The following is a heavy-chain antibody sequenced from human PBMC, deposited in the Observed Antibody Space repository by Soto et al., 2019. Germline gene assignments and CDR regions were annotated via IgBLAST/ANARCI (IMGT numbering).Heavy chain of an antibody. Sequence: GESLKISCNGSGYSFTSYWISCVRQMPGKGLEWMGRIDPSDSYTNYSPSFQGHVTISADKSISTAYLQWSSLKASDTAMYYCARLAMATRRGYYGMDVWGQGTTVTVSS. V-gene: IGHV5-10-1*01. CDR1: GYSFTSYW. D-gene: IGHD5-12*01. CDR2: IDPSDSYT. J-gene: IGHJ6*02. CDR3: ARLAMATRRGYYGMDV.